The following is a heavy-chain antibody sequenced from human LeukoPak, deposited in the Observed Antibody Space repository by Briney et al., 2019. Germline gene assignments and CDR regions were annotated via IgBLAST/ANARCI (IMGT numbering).Heavy chain of an antibody. CDR2: ISAYNGNT. V-gene: IGHV1-18*01. J-gene: IGHJ3*02. CDR3: ARQDCSGGSCLVIDAFDI. CDR1: GGTFSSYA. Sequence: ASVKVSCKASGGTFSSYAISWVRQAPGQGLEWMGWISAYNGNTNYAQKLQGRVTMTTDTSTSTAYMELRSLRSDDTAVYYCARQDCSGGSCLVIDAFDIWGQGTMVTVSS. D-gene: IGHD2-15*01.